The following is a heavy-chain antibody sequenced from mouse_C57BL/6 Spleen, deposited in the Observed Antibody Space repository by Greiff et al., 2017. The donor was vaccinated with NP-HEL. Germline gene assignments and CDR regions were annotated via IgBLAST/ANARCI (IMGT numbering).Heavy chain of an antibody. CDR3: ARSTAQVDY. CDR2: IDPSDSYT. V-gene: IGHV1-50*01. J-gene: IGHJ2*01. CDR1: GYTFTSYW. D-gene: IGHD3-2*02. Sequence: QVQLQQPGAELVKPGASVKLSCKASGYTFTSYWMQWVKQRPGQGLEWIGEIDPSDSYTNYNQKFKGKATLTVDTSSSTAYMQLSSLTSEDSAVYYCARSTAQVDYWGQGTTLTVSS.